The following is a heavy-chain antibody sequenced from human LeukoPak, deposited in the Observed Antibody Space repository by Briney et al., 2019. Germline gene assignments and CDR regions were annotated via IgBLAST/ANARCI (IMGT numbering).Heavy chain of an antibody. Sequence: GGSLRLSCAASGFTFSSYGMHWVRQAPGKGLEWVAFIRYDGSNKYYADSVKGRFTISRDNSKNTPYLQMNSLRAEDTAVYYCAKFNYYDSSGYRWFDPWGQGTLVTVSS. CDR1: GFTFSSYG. V-gene: IGHV3-30*02. D-gene: IGHD3-22*01. CDR3: AKFNYYDSSGYRWFDP. J-gene: IGHJ5*02. CDR2: IRYDGSNK.